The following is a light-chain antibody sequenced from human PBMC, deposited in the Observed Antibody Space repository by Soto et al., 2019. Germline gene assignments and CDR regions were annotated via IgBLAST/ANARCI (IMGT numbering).Light chain of an antibody. CDR3: QAWDNSTVV. Sequence: SYELTQPPSVSVSPGQTASITCSGDKLGNKYASWYQQKPGQSPVLVIYQDNKRPSGIPERFSASNSGNTATLTISGTPAVDEADYYCQAWDNSTVVFGGGTKLTVL. J-gene: IGLJ2*01. CDR2: QDN. V-gene: IGLV3-1*01. CDR1: KLGNKY.